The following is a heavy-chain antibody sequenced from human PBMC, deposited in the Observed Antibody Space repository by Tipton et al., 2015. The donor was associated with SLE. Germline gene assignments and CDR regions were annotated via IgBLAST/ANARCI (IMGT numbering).Heavy chain of an antibody. V-gene: IGHV4-31*03. J-gene: IGHJ6*02. CDR3: AREGGGYYYYGMDV. CDR2: IFYSGSA. D-gene: IGHD3-16*01. CDR1: GGSISSGAYY. Sequence: TLSLTCTVSGGSISSGAYYWSWIRQHPGKGLEWIGYIFYSGSAYYNPSLESRVSISVDTSKSQFSLKLSSVTAADTAVYYCAREGGGYYYYGMDVWGQGTTVTVSS.